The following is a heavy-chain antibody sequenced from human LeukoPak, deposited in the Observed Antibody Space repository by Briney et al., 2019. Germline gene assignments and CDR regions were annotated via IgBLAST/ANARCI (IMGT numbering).Heavy chain of an antibody. CDR1: GYTLTELS. V-gene: IGHV1-3*01. CDR2: INAGNGNT. Sequence: ASVKVSCKVSGYTLTELSMHCVRQAPGKGLEWMGWINAGNGNTKYSQKFQGRVTITRDTSASTAYMELSSLRSEDTAVYYCARETIAVAGTFDYWGQGTLVTVSS. D-gene: IGHD6-19*01. CDR3: ARETIAVAGTFDY. J-gene: IGHJ4*02.